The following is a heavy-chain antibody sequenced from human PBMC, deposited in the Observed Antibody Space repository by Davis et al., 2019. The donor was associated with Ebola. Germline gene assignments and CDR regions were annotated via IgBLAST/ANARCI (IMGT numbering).Heavy chain of an antibody. CDR2: IYSGGRT. Sequence: GESLKISCAASGFTVSSNYMSWVRQAPGKGLEWVSVIYSGGRTYYADSVKGRFTIPRHNSKNTLYLQMNSLRAEDTAVYYCARGLRFRNYYYGMDVWGQGTTVTVSS. J-gene: IGHJ6*02. V-gene: IGHV3-53*04. D-gene: IGHD5-12*01. CDR1: GFTVSSNY. CDR3: ARGLRFRNYYYGMDV.